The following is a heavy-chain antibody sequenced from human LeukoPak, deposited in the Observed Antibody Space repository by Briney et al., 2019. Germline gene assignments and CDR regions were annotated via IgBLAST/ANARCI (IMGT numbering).Heavy chain of an antibody. CDR3: ATDRYSYDSSGYFIYYGMDV. Sequence: GGSLRLCCAASXFTFSSYDMHWGRQATGXXXXWVSAIGTAGDTYYPGSVKGRFTISRENAKNSLYLQMNRLSAGDTDVYYCATDRYSYDSSGYFIYYGMDVWGQGTTVTVSS. J-gene: IGHJ6*02. D-gene: IGHD3-22*01. V-gene: IGHV3-13*01. CDR1: XFTFSSYD. CDR2: IGTAGDT.